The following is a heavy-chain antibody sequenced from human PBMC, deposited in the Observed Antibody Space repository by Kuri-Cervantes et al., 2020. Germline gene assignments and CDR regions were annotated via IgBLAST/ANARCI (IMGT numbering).Heavy chain of an antibody. V-gene: IGHV3-23*01. CDR1: GFTFSSYA. CDR2: ISGSGGST. D-gene: IGHD6-19*01. CDR3: ASHIAVARMVDY. Sequence: GGSLRLSCAASGFTFSSYAMSWVRQAPGKGLEWVSAISGSGGSTYYADSVKGRFTISRGNAKNSLYLQMNSLRDEDTAVYYCASHIAVARMVDYWGQGTLVTVSS. J-gene: IGHJ4*02.